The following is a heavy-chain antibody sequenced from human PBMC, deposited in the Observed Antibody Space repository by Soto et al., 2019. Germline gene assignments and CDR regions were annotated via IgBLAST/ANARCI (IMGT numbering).Heavy chain of an antibody. CDR1: GYTFTRYG. Sequence: QVQLVQSGAEVKKPGASVKVSCKASGYTFTRYGISWVRQAPGQGLEWMGWISAYNGNTNYAQKLQGRATMTTDTCARASHMELRALGPEHTAVYYCAASKGEGSGSYYGYWGQGTLVTVSS. J-gene: IGHJ4*02. CDR3: AASKGEGSGSYYGY. V-gene: IGHV1-18*01. D-gene: IGHD3-10*01. CDR2: ISAYNGNT.